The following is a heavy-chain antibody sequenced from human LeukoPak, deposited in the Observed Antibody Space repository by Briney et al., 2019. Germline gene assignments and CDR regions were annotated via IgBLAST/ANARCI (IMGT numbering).Heavy chain of an antibody. Sequence: SETLSLTCTVSGGSISSYCWSWIRQPPGKGLEWIGYIYYSGSTNYNPSLKSRVTISVDTSKNQFSLKLSSVTAADTAVYYCARGDVVPAPFDYWGQGTLVTVSS. D-gene: IGHD2-2*01. CDR2: IYYSGST. J-gene: IGHJ4*02. CDR3: ARGDVVPAPFDY. V-gene: IGHV4-59*01. CDR1: GGSISSYC.